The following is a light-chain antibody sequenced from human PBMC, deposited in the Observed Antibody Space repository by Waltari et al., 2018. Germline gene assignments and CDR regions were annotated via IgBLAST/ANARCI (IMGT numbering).Light chain of an antibody. CDR2: KAS. J-gene: IGKJ2*01. Sequence: DIQMTQSPSTLSASVGDRVTITCLARQSISSLLSWYQQQPGTAPKLLTYKASNLESGEPSRFSGSGSATEFTPTISSLQPDDLATYYCQQYHSYSYTFGQGTRLEI. CDR1: QSISSL. CDR3: QQYHSYSYT. V-gene: IGKV1-5*03.